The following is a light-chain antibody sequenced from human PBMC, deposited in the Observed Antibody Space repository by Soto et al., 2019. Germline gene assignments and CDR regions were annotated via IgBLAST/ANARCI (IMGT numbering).Light chain of an antibody. J-gene: IGKJ1*01. CDR1: QSISSSD. Sequence: RVSQSISSSDLAWYQHRPGQAPRLLIYAASSRATGIPVRFSGSGSGTDLTLSLSRLEPEECAVHYCQPSGSSAWTVGQGTKVDIK. CDR3: QPSGSSAWT. V-gene: IGKV3-20*01. CDR2: AAS.